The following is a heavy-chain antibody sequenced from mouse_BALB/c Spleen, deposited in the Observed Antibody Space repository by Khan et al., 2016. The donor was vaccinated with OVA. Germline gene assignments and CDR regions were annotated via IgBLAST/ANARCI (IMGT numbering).Heavy chain of an antibody. Sequence: MHLEELGAELVKPGASVKLSCTAPDFTIKATYMHWLKQSPEQGLEWIGRIDPANGNTKYDPKFQGKATITADTSSNTAYLQLSSLTSEDTAVYYCARRNAWGQGTTLTVSS. CDR3: ARRNA. CDR1: DFTIKATY. V-gene: IGHV14-3*02. J-gene: IGHJ2*01. CDR2: IDPANGNT.